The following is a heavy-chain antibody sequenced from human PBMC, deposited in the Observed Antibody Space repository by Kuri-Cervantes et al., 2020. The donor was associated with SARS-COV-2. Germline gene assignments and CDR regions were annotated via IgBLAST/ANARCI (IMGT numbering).Heavy chain of an antibody. Sequence: LSLTCADSGVPFTDFVMRWVRPAPGKGLEWVALISYDTTNKYYADSVKGRFTISRDNSKHTLYLQMNTLRAEETAVYYCAREIIVVVPAAPTENWFDPWGQGTLVTVSS. D-gene: IGHD2-2*01. J-gene: IGHJ5*02. CDR2: ISYDTTNK. V-gene: IGHV3-30*03. CDR1: GVPFTDFV. CDR3: AREIIVVVPAAPTENWFDP.